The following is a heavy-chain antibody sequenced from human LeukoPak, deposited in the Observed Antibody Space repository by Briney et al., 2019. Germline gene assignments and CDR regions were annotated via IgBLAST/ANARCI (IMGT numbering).Heavy chain of an antibody. V-gene: IGHV3-23*01. CDR1: GFTFSSHA. CDR3: AKDTAAADCWFDP. CDR2: ISASGDNT. Sequence: PGGSLRLSCVASGFTFSSHAMSWVRNAPGKGLEWVSAISASGDNTYYADSVKGRFTISRDNSKNTLYLQMNSLRAEDTAAYYCAKDTAAADCWFDPWGQGALVTVSS. J-gene: IGHJ5*02. D-gene: IGHD6-13*01.